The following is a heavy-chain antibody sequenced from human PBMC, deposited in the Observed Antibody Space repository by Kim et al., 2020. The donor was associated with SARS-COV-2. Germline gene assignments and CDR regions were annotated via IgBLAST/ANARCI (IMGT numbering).Heavy chain of an antibody. CDR2: IRSKAYGGTT. Sequence: GGSLRLSCTASGFTFGDYAMSWFRQAPGKGLEWVGFIRSKAYGGTTEYAASVKGRFTISRDDSKSIAYLQMNSLKTEDTAVYYCTRPYSSSWYFYFQHWGQGTLVTVSS. CDR3: TRPYSSSWYFYFQH. CDR1: GFTFGDYA. V-gene: IGHV3-49*03. J-gene: IGHJ1*01. D-gene: IGHD6-13*01.